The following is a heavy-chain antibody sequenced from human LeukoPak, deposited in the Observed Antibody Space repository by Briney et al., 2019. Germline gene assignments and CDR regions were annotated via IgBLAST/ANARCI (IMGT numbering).Heavy chain of an antibody. CDR3: ARDGYGGNPNWFDP. D-gene: IGHD4-23*01. V-gene: IGHV3-64*01. J-gene: IGHJ5*02. CDR1: GFTLNSYW. Sequence: GGSLRLSCAASGFTLNSYWMSWVRQAPGKGLEYVSAISSNGGSTYYANSVKGRFTISRDNSKNTLYLQMGSLRAEDMAVYYCARDGYGGNPNWFDPWGQGTLVTVSS. CDR2: ISSNGGST.